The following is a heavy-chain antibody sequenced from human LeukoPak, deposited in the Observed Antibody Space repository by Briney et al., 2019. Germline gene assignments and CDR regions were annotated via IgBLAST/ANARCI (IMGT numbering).Heavy chain of an antibody. Sequence: SETLSLTCTVSGGSISSYYWSWIRQPPGKGLEWIGYIYYNGSTNYNPSLKSRVTISVDTSKNQFSLKLSSVTAADTAVYYCARQEQQLVIDYWGQGTLVTVSS. CDR1: GGSISSYY. D-gene: IGHD6-13*01. CDR2: IYYNGST. CDR3: ARQEQQLVIDY. J-gene: IGHJ4*02. V-gene: IGHV4-59*08.